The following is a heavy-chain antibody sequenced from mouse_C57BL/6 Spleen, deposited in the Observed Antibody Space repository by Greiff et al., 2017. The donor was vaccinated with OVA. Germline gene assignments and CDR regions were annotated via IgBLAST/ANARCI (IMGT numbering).Heavy chain of an antibody. CDR1: GYSITSGYY. CDR3: ANYYSSSYGAMDY. J-gene: IGHJ4*01. CDR2: ISYDGSN. V-gene: IGHV3-6*01. Sequence: EVQLVESGPGLVKPSQSLSLTCSVTGYSITSGYYWNWIRQFPGNKLEWMGYISYDGSNNYNPSLKNRISITRDTSKNQCFLKLNSVTTEDTATYYCANYYSSSYGAMDYWGQGTSVTVSS. D-gene: IGHD1-1*01.